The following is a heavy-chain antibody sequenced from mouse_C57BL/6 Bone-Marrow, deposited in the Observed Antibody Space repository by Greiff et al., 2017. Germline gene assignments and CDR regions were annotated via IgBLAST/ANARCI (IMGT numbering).Heavy chain of an antibody. Sequence: VQLKESGAELVRPGTSVKVSCKASGYAFTNYLIEWVKQRPGQGLEWIGVINPGSGGTNYNEKFKGKATLTADKSSSTAYMQLSSLTSEDSAVYFCARGVTTAYYYAMDYWGQGTSVTVSS. CDR1: GYAFTNYL. J-gene: IGHJ4*01. V-gene: IGHV1-54*01. CDR3: ARGVTTAYYYAMDY. D-gene: IGHD2-2*01. CDR2: INPGSGGT.